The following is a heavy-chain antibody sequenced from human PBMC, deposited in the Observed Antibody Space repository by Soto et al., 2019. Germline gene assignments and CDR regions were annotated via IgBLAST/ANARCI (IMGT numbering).Heavy chain of an antibody. Sequence: SETLSLTCTVSGGSISSSSYYWGWIRQPPGKGLEWIGSIYYSGSTYYNPSLKSRVTISVDTSKNQFSLKLSSVTAADTVVYYCARAYVYSSSWYGAFDIWGQGTMVTVSS. CDR2: IYYSGST. CDR3: ARAYVYSSSWYGAFDI. V-gene: IGHV4-39*01. D-gene: IGHD6-13*01. CDR1: GGSISSSSYY. J-gene: IGHJ3*02.